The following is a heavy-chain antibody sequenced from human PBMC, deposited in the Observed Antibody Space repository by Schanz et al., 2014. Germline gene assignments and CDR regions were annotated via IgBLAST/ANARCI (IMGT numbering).Heavy chain of an antibody. CDR2: INPSSGTT. CDR3: AREGDAAADCDD. CDR1: GYTFTTYY. Sequence: QVQLVQSGPEVKKPGASVKVSCKASGYTFTTYYIHWVRQAPGQGLEWMGKINPSSGTTRIAQNFQGRVTMTRDTSTSTVDMELRRLRSEATAVYSCAREGDAAADCDDWGQGTMVTVSS. D-gene: IGHD6-13*01. J-gene: IGHJ4*03. V-gene: IGHV1-46*01.